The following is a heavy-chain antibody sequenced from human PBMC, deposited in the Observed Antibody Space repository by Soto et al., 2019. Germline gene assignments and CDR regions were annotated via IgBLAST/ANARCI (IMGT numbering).Heavy chain of an antibody. V-gene: IGHV4-30-4*01. CDR2: IYYSGST. CDR1: GGSISSGDYY. Sequence: PSETLSLTCTVSGGSISSGDYYWSWIRQPPGKGLEWIGYIYYSGSTYYNPSLKSRVTISVDTSKNQFSLKLSSVTAADTAVYYCARDYHGGNSHLDYWGQGTLVTVSS. D-gene: IGHD2-21*02. CDR3: ARDYHGGNSHLDY. J-gene: IGHJ4*02.